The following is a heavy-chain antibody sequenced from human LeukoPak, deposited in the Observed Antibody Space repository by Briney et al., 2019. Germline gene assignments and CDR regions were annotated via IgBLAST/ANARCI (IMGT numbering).Heavy chain of an antibody. Sequence: GGSLRLSCAASGFTFSSYAMSWVRQTPGKGLEWVSTIPDGSSNTYYAGSVKGRFTISRDTSKTTLYLRMNSLGAEDTAVYYCAKWLRVATTYFDYWGQGTLVTVSS. CDR2: IPDGSSNT. CDR1: GFTFSSYA. V-gene: IGHV3-23*01. J-gene: IGHJ4*02. D-gene: IGHD5-24*01. CDR3: AKWLRVATTYFDY.